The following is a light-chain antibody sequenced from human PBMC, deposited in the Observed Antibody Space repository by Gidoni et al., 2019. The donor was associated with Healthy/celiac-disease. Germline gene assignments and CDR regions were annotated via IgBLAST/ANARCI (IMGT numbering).Light chain of an antibody. V-gene: IGKV4-1*01. CDR2: WAS. CDR1: QSVLYSSNNKNY. Sequence: VSLGERATINCKSSQSVLYSSNNKNYLAWYQQKPGQPPKLLIYWASTRESGVPDRFSGSGSGTDFTLTISSLQAEDVAVYYCQQYYSTPYTFGQGTKLEIK. CDR3: QQYYSTPYT. J-gene: IGKJ2*01.